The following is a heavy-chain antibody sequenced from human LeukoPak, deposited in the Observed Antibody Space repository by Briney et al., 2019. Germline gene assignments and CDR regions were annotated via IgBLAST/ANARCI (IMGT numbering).Heavy chain of an antibody. CDR2: IYSGGST. J-gene: IGHJ4*02. Sequence: GGSLRLSCAASGFTARSNYMTWVRQAPGKGLECVSVIYSGGSTYYADSVKGRFTISRDNSKNTLYLQMNSLRAEDTAVYYCARIINDYDSGGFFDYWGQGTLVTVSS. D-gene: IGHD3-22*01. CDR3: ARIINDYDSGGFFDY. CDR1: GFTARSNY. V-gene: IGHV3-53*01.